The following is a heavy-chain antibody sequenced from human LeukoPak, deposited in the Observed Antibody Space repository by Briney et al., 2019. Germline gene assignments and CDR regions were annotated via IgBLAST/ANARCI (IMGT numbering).Heavy chain of an antibody. CDR2: ISAYNGNT. V-gene: IGHV1-18*01. Sequence: ASVKVSCNTSGYTFSNYDINWVRQAPGQGLEWMGWISAYNGNTNYAQKLQGRVTMTTDTSTSTAYMELRSLRSDDTAVYYCARDRCSSTSCYSDYWGQGTLVTVSS. D-gene: IGHD2-2*02. J-gene: IGHJ4*02. CDR1: GYTFSNYD. CDR3: ARDRCSSTSCYSDY.